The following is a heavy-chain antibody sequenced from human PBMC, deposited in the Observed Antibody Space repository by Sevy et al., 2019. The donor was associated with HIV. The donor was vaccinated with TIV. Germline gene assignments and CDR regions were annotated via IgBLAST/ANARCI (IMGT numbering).Heavy chain of an antibody. V-gene: IGHV4-59*01. CDR3: ARELGRITIFGVGGWFDP. CDR1: GGSISSYY. Sequence: SETLSLTCTVSGGSISSYYWSWIRQPPGKGLEWIGYIYYSGSTNYNPSLKSRVTISVDTSKNQFSLKLSSVTAADTAVYYCARELGRITIFGVGGWFDPWGQGTLVTVSS. CDR2: IYYSGST. D-gene: IGHD3-3*01. J-gene: IGHJ5*02.